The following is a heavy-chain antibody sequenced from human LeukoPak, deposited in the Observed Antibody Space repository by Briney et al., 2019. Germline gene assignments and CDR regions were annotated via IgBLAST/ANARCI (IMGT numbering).Heavy chain of an antibody. J-gene: IGHJ4*02. D-gene: IGHD6-13*01. CDR1: GFTVSSNY. Sequence: PGGPLKLSVAASGFTVSSNYMNWVRRAPGKGREWGSSISSRSSYINYADSVKGRFTISRDNAKNSLYLQMNSLRAEDTAVYYCARAPVEAVGTSHFDYWGQGTLVTVSS. CDR3: ARAPVEAVGTSHFDY. V-gene: IGHV3-21*01. CDR2: ISSRSSYI.